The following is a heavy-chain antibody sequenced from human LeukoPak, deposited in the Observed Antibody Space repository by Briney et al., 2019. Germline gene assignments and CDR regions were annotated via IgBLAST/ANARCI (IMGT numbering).Heavy chain of an antibody. V-gene: IGHV4-61*01. CDR3: ARGPHYYSYYGLDV. CDR1: GGSVSSGSYY. CDR2: IYYSGST. Sequence: ASETLSLTCTVSGGSVSSGSYYWSWIRQPPGKGLEWIGYIYYSGSTNYNPSLKSRVTMSVDTSKNQFSLKLSSLTAADTAVYFCARGPHYYSYYGLDVWGQGTTVTVSS. J-gene: IGHJ6*02.